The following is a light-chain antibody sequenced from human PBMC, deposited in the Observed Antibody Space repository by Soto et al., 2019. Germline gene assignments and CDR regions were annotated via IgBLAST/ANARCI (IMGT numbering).Light chain of an antibody. CDR1: QSVNSGY. Sequence: EIVLTQSPGTLSLSPGERATLSCRASQSVNSGYLAWYQQKPGQAPRLLIYGTSTRAAGIPDRFSGSGSGTDFTLTLSRLEPEDFAVYSCQQYLASPPWTFGQGTKVE. CDR2: GTS. CDR3: QQYLASPPWT. J-gene: IGKJ1*01. V-gene: IGKV3-20*01.